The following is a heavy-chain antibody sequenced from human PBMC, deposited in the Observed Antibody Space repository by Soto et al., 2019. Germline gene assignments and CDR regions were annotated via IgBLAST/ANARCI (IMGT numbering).Heavy chain of an antibody. CDR3: AGESGWYLSYYYYMDV. V-gene: IGHV6-1*01. CDR2: TYYRSKWYN. J-gene: IGHJ6*03. D-gene: IGHD6-19*01. Sequence: SQTLSLTCAISGDSVSSNSAAWNWIRQSPSRGLEWLGRTYYRSKWYNDYAVSVKSRITINPDTSKNQFSLQLDSVTPEDTAVYYCAGESGWYLSYYYYMDVWGKGTTVTVSS. CDR1: GDSVSSNSAA.